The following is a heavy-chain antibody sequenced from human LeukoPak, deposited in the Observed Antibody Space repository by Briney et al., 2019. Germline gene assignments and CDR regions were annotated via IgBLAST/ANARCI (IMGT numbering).Heavy chain of an antibody. J-gene: IGHJ6*03. Sequence: PSETLSLTCAVYGGSFSGYYWSWIRQPPGKGLEWIGEINHSGSTNYNPSPKSRVTISVDTSKNQFSLKLSSVTAADTAVYYCASLRVFGTKSYYYYMDVWGKGTTVTVSS. D-gene: IGHD3/OR15-3a*01. CDR3: ASLRVFGTKSYYYYMDV. CDR1: GGSFSGYY. V-gene: IGHV4-34*01. CDR2: INHSGST.